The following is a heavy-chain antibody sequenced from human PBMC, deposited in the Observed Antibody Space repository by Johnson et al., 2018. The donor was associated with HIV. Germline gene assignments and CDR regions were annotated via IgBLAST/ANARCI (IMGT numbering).Heavy chain of an antibody. D-gene: IGHD3-16*01. CDR1: GFTFTSYA. CDR2: IKQDGSEK. V-gene: IGHV3-7*03. J-gene: IGHJ3*02. Sequence: VQLVESGGGVVQPGGSLRLSCAASGFTFTSYAMHWVRQAPGKGLEWVANIKQDGSEKYYVDSVKGRFTISRDNAKNSLYLQMNSLRAEDTAVYYCAAAEGDDASDIWGQGTMVTVSS. CDR3: AAAEGDDASDI.